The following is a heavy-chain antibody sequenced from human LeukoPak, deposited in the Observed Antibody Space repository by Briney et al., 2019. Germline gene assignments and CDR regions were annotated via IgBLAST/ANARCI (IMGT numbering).Heavy chain of an antibody. Sequence: ASVTVSFKSSGYTFTCYYMHWVRQAPGQGLEWMGWINPNSGGTNYAQKFQGRVTMTRDTSISTAYMELSRLRSDDTAVYYCARGLLLWFGELHGSDAFDIWGQGTMVTVSS. CDR1: GYTFTCYY. J-gene: IGHJ3*02. CDR3: ARGLLLWFGELHGSDAFDI. D-gene: IGHD3-10*01. V-gene: IGHV1-2*02. CDR2: INPNSGGT.